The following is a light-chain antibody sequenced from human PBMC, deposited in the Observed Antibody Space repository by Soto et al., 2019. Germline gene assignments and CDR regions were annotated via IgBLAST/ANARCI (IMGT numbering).Light chain of an antibody. CDR3: QQYGSSGT. CDR1: QRVSNNY. V-gene: IGKV3-20*01. Sequence: DIVLTQAPCTLSLSPGERATLSCRASQRVSNNYLAWYQQKPGQAPRLLIYGASNRATGIPDRFSGSGSGTDFTLTISRLEPEDFAVYYCQQYGSSGTFGQGTKVDIK. CDR2: GAS. J-gene: IGKJ1*01.